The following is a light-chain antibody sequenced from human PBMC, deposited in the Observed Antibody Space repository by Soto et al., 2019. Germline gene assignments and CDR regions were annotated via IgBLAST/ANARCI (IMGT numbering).Light chain of an antibody. CDR3: VSYTSSTTYV. V-gene: IGLV2-14*03. CDR1: SSDVGGSNF. CDR2: DVA. Sequence: SALTQPASVSDSPGQSITISCTGTSSDVGGSNFVSWYQRHPGKPPKLIIYDVANRPSGVSNRFSGSKSGSTASLIISRLQTEDEADYYCVSYTSSTTYVFGTGTKVTVL. J-gene: IGLJ1*01.